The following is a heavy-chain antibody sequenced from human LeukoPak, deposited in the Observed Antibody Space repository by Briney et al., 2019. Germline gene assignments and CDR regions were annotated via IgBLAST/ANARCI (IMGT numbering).Heavy chain of an antibody. D-gene: IGHD6-13*01. J-gene: IGHJ5*02. CDR1: GYTLTGYY. CDR3: GRDLSSSWTNWFDP. V-gene: IGHV1-2*02. Sequence: ASVKVSCKGSGYTLTGYYIHWVRQAPGQGLEWMGWINPNSGGTNYAQNFQGRVTMTRDTSISTAYMELSRLKSDDTAVYYCGRDLSSSWTNWFDPWGQGTLVTVSS. CDR2: INPNSGGT.